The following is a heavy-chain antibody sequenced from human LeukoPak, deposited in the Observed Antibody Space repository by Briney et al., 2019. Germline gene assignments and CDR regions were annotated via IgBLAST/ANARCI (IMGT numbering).Heavy chain of an antibody. CDR2: ISTSSTNI. J-gene: IGHJ5*02. CDR1: GFTLRYYS. V-gene: IGHV3-48*02. CDR3: ATISSAWTGNSFDP. Sequence: GGSLRLSCVASGFTLRYYSMNWVRQAPGKGLEWVSFISTSSTNIYYADSVKGRFTISRDNAKNSLYLQMNSLRDEDTAVYYCATISSAWTGNSFDPWGQGTLVTVSS. D-gene: IGHD6-19*01.